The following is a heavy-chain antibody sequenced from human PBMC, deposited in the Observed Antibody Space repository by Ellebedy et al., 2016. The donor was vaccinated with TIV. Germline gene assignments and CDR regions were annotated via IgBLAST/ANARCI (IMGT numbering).Heavy chain of an antibody. CDR3: AKGRWLGYFDY. CDR1: GFTLDSYA. J-gene: IGHJ4*02. Sequence: GESLKISCAASGFTLDSYAMSWVRQAPGKGLQWVSSIRSTGGATYYADSVKGRFTISSDNSKNTVYLQMNSLRAEDTAVYYCAKGRWLGYFDYWGQGTLVTVSS. D-gene: IGHD6-19*01. V-gene: IGHV3-23*01. CDR2: IRSTGGAT.